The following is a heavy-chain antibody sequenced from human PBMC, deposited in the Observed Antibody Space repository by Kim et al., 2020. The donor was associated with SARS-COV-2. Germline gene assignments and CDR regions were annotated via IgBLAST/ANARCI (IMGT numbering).Heavy chain of an antibody. Sequence: VKVSCKASGYTFTDYYLHWVRQAPGQRLEWMGWINPKSGATTSALSFQGRVTMTRDASTSTVFMELNGLTSDDTAKYYCAKELAVSGAEFDAWGQGTLVTVSS. CDR3: AKELAVSGAEFDA. D-gene: IGHD3-3*02. CDR1: GYTFTDYY. CDR2: INPKSGAT. J-gene: IGHJ4*02. V-gene: IGHV1-2*02.